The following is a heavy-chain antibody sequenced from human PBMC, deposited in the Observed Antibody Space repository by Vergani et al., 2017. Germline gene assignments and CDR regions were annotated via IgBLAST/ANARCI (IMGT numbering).Heavy chain of an antibody. CDR2: IIPIFVTA. CDR3: ARDPYDIVGVPAAIGVSWFDP. CDR1: GGTFSSYA. V-gene: IGHV1-69*01. J-gene: IGHJ5*02. Sequence: QVQLVQSGAEVKKPGSSVKVSCKASGGTFSSYAISWVRQAPGQGLEWMGGIIPIFVTANYGQKFQGRVTITADESTSTAYMELSSLRSDDTAVYYWARDPYDIVGVPAAIGVSWFDPWGQGTLVTVSS. D-gene: IGHD2-2*01.